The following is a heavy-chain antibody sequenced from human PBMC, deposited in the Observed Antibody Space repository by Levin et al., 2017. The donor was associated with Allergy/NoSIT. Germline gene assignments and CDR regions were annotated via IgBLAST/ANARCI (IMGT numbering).Heavy chain of an antibody. D-gene: IGHD3-10*02. J-gene: IGHJ6*02. V-gene: IGHV3-23*01. CDR2: ISASGDNS. CDR1: GFSFSNYA. CDR3: ANDWRHRTLSLFGQHYASDA. Sequence: GGSLRLSCGASGFSFSNYALSWVRQAPGKGLEWVSVISASGDNSYYADSVKGRFTIARDNSKDTLFLQMNSLRLEDTAIYYCANDWRHRTLSLFGQHYASDAWGQGTTVTVSS.